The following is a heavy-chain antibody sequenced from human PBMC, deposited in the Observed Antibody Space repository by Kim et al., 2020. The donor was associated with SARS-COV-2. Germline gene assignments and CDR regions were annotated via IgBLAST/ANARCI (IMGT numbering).Heavy chain of an antibody. CDR1: GYTFTSYG. CDR3: ARDSATIVVGKGMDV. J-gene: IGHJ6*02. CDR2: ISAYNGNT. D-gene: IGHD2-15*01. Sequence: ASVKVSCKASGYTFTSYGISWVRQAPGQGLEWMGWISAYNGNTNYAQKLQGRVTMTTDTSTSTAYMELRSLRSDDTAVYYCARDSATIVVGKGMDVWGQGTTVTVSS. V-gene: IGHV1-18*04.